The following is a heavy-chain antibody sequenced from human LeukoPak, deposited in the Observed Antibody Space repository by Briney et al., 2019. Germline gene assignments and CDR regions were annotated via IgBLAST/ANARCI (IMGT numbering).Heavy chain of an antibody. CDR2: ISSSSSYI. CDR3: ARSRYYDILTGRDAFDI. D-gene: IGHD3-9*01. V-gene: IGHV3-21*01. CDR1: GFTLSSYS. Sequence: PGGSLRLSRAASGFTLSSYSMNWVRQAPGQGMGWVSSISSSSSYIYYADSVKGRFTISRDNAKNSLYLQMNSLRAEDTAVYYCARSRYYDILTGRDAFDIWGQGTMVTVPS. J-gene: IGHJ3*02.